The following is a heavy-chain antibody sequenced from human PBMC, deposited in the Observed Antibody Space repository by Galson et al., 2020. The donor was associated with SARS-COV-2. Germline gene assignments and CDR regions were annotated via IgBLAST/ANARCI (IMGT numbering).Heavy chain of an antibody. CDR1: GFSFSKAW. CDR3: TIAAANL. Sequence: GESLKISCEASGFSFSKAWMSWVRQVPGKGLEWQGLEWLGRIKAESDGGTADYAAPVKGRFAISRDDSKNMLYLQMNSVKVEDTAVYYCTIAAANLWGQGTLVTVSS. D-gene: IGHD6-25*01. V-gene: IGHV3-15*01. CDR2: IKAESDGGTA. J-gene: IGHJ5*02.